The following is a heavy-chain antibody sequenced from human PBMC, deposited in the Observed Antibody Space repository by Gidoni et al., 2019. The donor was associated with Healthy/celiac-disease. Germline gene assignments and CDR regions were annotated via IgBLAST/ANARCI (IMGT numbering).Heavy chain of an antibody. CDR1: GFPFSDYY. Sequence: QVQLVESGGGLVKPGGSLRLSCAASGFPFSDYYMSWIRQAPGKGLEWVSYISSSSSYTNYADSVKGRFTISRDNAKNSLYLQMNSLRAEDTAVYYCARDGPRTYYYDSSGYYGVDYWGQGTLVTVSS. J-gene: IGHJ4*02. D-gene: IGHD3-22*01. CDR3: ARDGPRTYYYDSSGYYGVDY. V-gene: IGHV3-11*06. CDR2: ISSSSSYT.